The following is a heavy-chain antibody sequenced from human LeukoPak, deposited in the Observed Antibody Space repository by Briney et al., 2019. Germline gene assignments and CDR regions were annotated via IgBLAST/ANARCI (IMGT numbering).Heavy chain of an antibody. V-gene: IGHV3-33*08. CDR1: EFTFSSYG. J-gene: IGHJ3*02. CDR2: IWYDGSNK. CDR3: ARDPHIVVVPAARQYDAFDI. Sequence: GGSLRLSCAASEFTFSSYGMHWVRQAPGKGLEWVAVIWYDGSNKYYADSVKGRFTISRDNSKNTLYLQMNSLRAEDTAVYYCARDPHIVVVPAARQYDAFDIWGQGTMVTVSS. D-gene: IGHD2-2*01.